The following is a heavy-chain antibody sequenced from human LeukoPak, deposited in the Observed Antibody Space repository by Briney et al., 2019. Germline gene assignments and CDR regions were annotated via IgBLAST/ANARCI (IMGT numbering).Heavy chain of an antibody. CDR2: ISAYNGNT. Sequence: GASVKVSCKASGYTFTSYGISWVRQAPGQGLEWMGWISAYNGNTNYAQKLQGRVTMTTDTSTSTAYMELRSLRSDDTAVYYCARDTGSKTPGAMMGATGDAFDIWGQGTMVTVSS. J-gene: IGHJ3*02. D-gene: IGHD1-26*01. CDR1: GYTFTSYG. V-gene: IGHV1-18*01. CDR3: ARDTGSKTPGAMMGATGDAFDI.